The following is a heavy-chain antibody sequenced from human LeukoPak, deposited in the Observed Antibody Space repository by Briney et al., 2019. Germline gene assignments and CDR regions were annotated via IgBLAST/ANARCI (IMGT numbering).Heavy chain of an antibody. J-gene: IGHJ4*02. V-gene: IGHV7-4-1*02. CDR2: INTNTGNP. CDR3: ARGHGWARSSWYNRHFDY. D-gene: IGHD6-13*01. Sequence: ASVKVSCKASGYTFTSYAMNWVRQAPGQGLEWMGWINTNTGNPTYAQGFTGRFVFSLDTSVSTAYLQISSLKAEDTAVYYCARGHGWARSSWYNRHFDYWGQGTLVTVSS. CDR1: GYTFTSYA.